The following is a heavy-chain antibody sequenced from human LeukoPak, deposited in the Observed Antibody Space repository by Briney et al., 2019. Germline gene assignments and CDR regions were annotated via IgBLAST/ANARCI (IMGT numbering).Heavy chain of an antibody. CDR1: GGSISSYY. D-gene: IGHD3-9*01. V-gene: IGHV4-59*01. CDR2: IRYSGNT. J-gene: IGHJ4*02. CDR3: AKSGALTDYLY. Sequence: PSETLSLTCTASGGSISSYYWSWIRQPPGKGLEWIGYIRYSGNTYYNPSLKSRVTISVDTSKNQFSLKLSSVTAADTAVYYCAKSGALTDYLYWGQGTLVTVSS.